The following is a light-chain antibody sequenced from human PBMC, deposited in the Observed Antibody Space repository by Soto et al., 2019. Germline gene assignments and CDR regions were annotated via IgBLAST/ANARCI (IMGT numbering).Light chain of an antibody. V-gene: IGKV3-20*01. CDR1: QSVRGTS. CDR3: QHYGSSPPIT. CDR2: DAS. Sequence: DILLTQSPGTLSLSRGERSTLXXRASQSVRGTSLAWYQQKPGQAPRLXXYDASSRATGIPDRFSGGGSGTDFTLTISRLEPEDFAVYYCQHYGSSPPITFGQGTRLEIK. J-gene: IGKJ5*01.